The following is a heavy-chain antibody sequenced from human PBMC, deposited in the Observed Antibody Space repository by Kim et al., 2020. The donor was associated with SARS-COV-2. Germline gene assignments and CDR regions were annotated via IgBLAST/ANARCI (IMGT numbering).Heavy chain of an antibody. J-gene: IGHJ4*02. D-gene: IGHD5-12*01. CDR3: AKRGYSAYDPFDY. Sequence: YADSVKGRFTISRDNAKTTLYLQMNSLRAEDTAVYYCAKRGYSAYDPFDYWGQGTLVTVSS. V-gene: IGHV3-23*01.